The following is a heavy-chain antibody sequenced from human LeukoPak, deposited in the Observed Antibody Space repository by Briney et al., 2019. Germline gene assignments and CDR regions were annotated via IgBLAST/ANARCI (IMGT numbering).Heavy chain of an antibody. CDR3: ARDYKYAFDN. CDR1: GFTFSDYS. CDR2: IGISSGNT. Sequence: GGSLRLSCAASGFTFSDYSMNWVRQAPGKGLEWLSYIGISSGNTKYADSAKGRFTISGDKAKNSLYLQMNSLRVEDTAVYYCARDYKYAFDNWGQGTLVTVSS. V-gene: IGHV3-48*01. D-gene: IGHD5-24*01. J-gene: IGHJ4*02.